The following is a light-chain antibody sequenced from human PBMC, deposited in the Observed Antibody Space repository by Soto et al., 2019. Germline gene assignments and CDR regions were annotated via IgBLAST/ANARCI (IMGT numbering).Light chain of an antibody. V-gene: IGLV2-18*02. J-gene: IGLJ1*01. CDR3: SSFKSSDTYV. CDR1: SSDVGSYNR. Sequence: QSALTHPPSLSWSPGQSVAISCTGTSSDVGSYNRVSWYQQSPGTAPKLLIYDVSNRPSGVPDRFSGSKSGNTASLTISGLQAEHEADYYCSSFKSSDTYVFGTGTKVTVL. CDR2: DVS.